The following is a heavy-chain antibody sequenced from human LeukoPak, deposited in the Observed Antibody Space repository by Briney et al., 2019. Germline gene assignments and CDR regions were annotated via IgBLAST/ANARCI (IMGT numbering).Heavy chain of an antibody. D-gene: IGHD2-2*01. V-gene: IGHV1-18*01. Sequence: GASVKVSCKAYGYTFTSYGISWVRQAPGQGLEWMGWISAYNGNTNYAQNLQGRVTMTTDTSTSTAYMEVRNLRSDDTAVYYCARDYCSSASCYGGNIDPWGQGTLVTVSS. CDR2: ISAYNGNT. CDR1: GYTFTSYG. CDR3: ARDYCSSASCYGGNIDP. J-gene: IGHJ5*02.